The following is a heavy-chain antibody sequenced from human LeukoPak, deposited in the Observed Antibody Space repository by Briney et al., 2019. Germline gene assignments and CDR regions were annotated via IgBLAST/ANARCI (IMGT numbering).Heavy chain of an antibody. CDR3: ATYRTSFIYWYFDL. Sequence: PSETLSLTCTVSGGSISSSSYYWGWIRQPPGKGLKWIGSIYYSGSTYYNPSLKSRVTISVDTSKNQFSLKLSSVTAADTAVYYCATYRTSFIYWYFDLWGRGTLVTVSS. D-gene: IGHD2-2*01. CDR1: GGSISSSSYY. J-gene: IGHJ2*01. CDR2: IYYSGST. V-gene: IGHV4-39*07.